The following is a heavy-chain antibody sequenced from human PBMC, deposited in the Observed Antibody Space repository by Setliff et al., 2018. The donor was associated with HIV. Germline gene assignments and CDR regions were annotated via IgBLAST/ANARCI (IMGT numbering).Heavy chain of an antibody. Sequence: SETLSLTCTVSGGSISSGGYYWSWIRQHPGKGLEWIRYIYYSGSTYYNPSLKSRVTISVDTSKNHFTLKLSSVTAADTAVYSCARRRGSSSSWPIDYWGQGTLVTVSS. CDR1: GGSISSGGYY. CDR3: ARRRGSSSSWPIDY. V-gene: IGHV4-31*03. D-gene: IGHD6-13*01. CDR2: IYYSGST. J-gene: IGHJ4*02.